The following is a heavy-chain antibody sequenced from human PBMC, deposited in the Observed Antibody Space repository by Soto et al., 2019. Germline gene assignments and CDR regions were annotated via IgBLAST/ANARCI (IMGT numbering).Heavy chain of an antibody. J-gene: IGHJ6*03. CDR1: GGSISSYY. CDR3: ARGDLVGYYYYYMDV. Sequence: SETLSLTCTVSGGSISSYYWSWIRQPPGKGLEWIGYIYYSGSTNYNPSLKSRVTISVDTFKNQFSLKLSSVTAADTAVYYCARGDLVGYYYYYMDVWGKGTTVTVSS. CDR2: IYYSGST. D-gene: IGHD2-15*01. V-gene: IGHV4-59*01.